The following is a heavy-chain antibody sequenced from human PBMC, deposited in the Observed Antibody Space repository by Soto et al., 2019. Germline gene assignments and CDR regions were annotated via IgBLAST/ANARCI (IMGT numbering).Heavy chain of an antibody. J-gene: IGHJ5*02. Sequence: PSDTLSLTCAVYGGSFSDTYWNWFRQPPGKGLEWIGEINHNTNTIYNPSLTSRVTISVDTSKNQFSLNLSSVTAADTAVYYCDRGRGYSYGLDPWGQGTLVTVSS. V-gene: IGHV4-34*01. CDR1: GGSFSDTY. CDR2: INHNTNT. CDR3: DRGRGYSYGLDP. D-gene: IGHD5-18*01.